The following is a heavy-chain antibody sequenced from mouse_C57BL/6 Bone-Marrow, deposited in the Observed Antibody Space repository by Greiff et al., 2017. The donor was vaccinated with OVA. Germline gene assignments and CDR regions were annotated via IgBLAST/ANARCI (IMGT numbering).Heavy chain of an antibody. Sequence: EVKLVESGGGLVKPGGSLKLSCAASGFTFSSYAMSWVRQTPEKRLEWVATISDGGSYTYYPDNVKGRFTITRDNAKNNLYLQMSQLKSEDTAMYYCARDGLQLYAMDYWGQGTSVTVSS. CDR3: ARDGLQLYAMDY. CDR2: ISDGGSYT. D-gene: IGHD2-2*01. V-gene: IGHV5-4*01. CDR1: GFTFSSYA. J-gene: IGHJ4*01.